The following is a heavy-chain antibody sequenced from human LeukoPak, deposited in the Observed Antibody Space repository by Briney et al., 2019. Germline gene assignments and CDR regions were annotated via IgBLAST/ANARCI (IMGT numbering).Heavy chain of an antibody. Sequence: KPGGSLRLSCAASGFTFIDYTMNWVRQAPGKGLEWVSSISSSSGFIYYADSVRGRFTISRDNAKNSLYLQMNGLRAEDTAVYYCARGTVTTDYWGQGALVAVSS. V-gene: IGHV3-21*01. D-gene: IGHD4-17*01. CDR2: ISSSSGFI. CDR1: GFTFIDYT. CDR3: ARGTVTTDY. J-gene: IGHJ4*02.